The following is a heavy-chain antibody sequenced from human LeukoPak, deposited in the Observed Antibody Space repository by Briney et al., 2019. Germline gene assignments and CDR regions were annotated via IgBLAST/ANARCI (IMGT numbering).Heavy chain of an antibody. CDR2: IYHSGST. J-gene: IGHJ4*02. CDR1: GYSISSAYY. CDR3: ARGGKIAALDY. D-gene: IGHD6-6*01. V-gene: IGHV4-38-2*02. Sequence: PSETLSLTCTVSGYSISSAYYWGWIRQPPGKGLEWIGSIYHSGSTYYNPSLKSRVTISVDTSKNQFSLKLSSVTAADTAVYYCARGGKIAALDYWGQGTLVTVSS.